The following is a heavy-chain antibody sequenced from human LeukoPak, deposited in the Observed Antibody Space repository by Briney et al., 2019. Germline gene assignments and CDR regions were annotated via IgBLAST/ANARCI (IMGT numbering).Heavy chain of an antibody. CDR1: GFTFSSYA. D-gene: IGHD2-15*01. CDR3: AKGVLLRVAALYYFDY. J-gene: IGHJ4*02. CDR2: ISGSGGST. V-gene: IGHV3-23*01. Sequence: GGSLRLSCAASGFTFSSYAMSWVRQAPGKGLEWVSGISGSGGSTYYADSVKGRFTISRDNSKNTLYVQMNSLRAEDTAVYYCAKGVLLRVAALYYFDYWGQGTLVTVSS.